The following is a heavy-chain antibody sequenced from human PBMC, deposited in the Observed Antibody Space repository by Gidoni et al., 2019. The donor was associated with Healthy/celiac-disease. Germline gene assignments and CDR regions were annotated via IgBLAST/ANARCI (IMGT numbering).Heavy chain of an antibody. V-gene: IGHV3-74*01. D-gene: IGHD2-15*01. Sequence: EVQLVESAGGLVKPGGARRLSCAASGFTFRGYWMHWVRQAPGKGLVWVSRINSDGSSTSYADAVKGRFTISRDNAKNTLYLQMNSLRAEDTAVYYCAKGELGYCSGGSCGASDYWGQGTLVTVSS. CDR3: AKGELGYCSGGSCGASDY. J-gene: IGHJ4*02. CDR1: GFTFRGYW. CDR2: INSDGSST.